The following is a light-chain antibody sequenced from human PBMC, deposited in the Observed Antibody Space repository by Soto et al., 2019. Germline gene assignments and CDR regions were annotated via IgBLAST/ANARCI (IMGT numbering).Light chain of an antibody. CDR1: TGAVTSGHY. V-gene: IGLV7-46*01. CDR3: LLSYSGARPPVV. CDR2: DTS. J-gene: IGLJ2*01. Sequence: QAVVTQEPSLTVSPGGTVTLTCGSSTGAVTSGHYPYWFQQKPGQAPRTLIYDTSNKHSWTPARFSGSLLGGKAALTLSGAQLEDEAEYYCLLSYSGARPPVVFGGGTKLTVL.